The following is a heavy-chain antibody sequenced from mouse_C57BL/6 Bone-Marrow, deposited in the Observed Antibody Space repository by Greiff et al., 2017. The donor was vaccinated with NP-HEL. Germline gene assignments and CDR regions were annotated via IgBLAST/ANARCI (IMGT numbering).Heavy chain of an antibody. Sequence: VQLQQSGPGLVKPSQSLSLTCSVTGYSITSGYYWNWIRQFPGNKLEWMGYISYDGSNNYNPSLKNRISITRDTSKNQFFLKLNSVTTEDTATYYCARPDSSGYVWFAYWGQGTLVTVSA. V-gene: IGHV3-6*01. CDR1: GYSITSGYY. CDR2: ISYDGSN. D-gene: IGHD3-2*02. CDR3: ARPDSSGYVWFAY. J-gene: IGHJ3*01.